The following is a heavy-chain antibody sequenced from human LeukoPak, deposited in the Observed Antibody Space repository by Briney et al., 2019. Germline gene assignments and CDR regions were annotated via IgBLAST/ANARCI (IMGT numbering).Heavy chain of an antibody. D-gene: IGHD5-18*01. CDR1: GYTFTSYG. CDR2: ISAYNGNT. Sequence: ASVKVSCKASGYTFTSYGISWVRQAPGQGLEWMGWISAYNGNTNYAQKLQGRVTMTTDTSTSTAYMELRSLRSDVTAVYYCARDRRQLWKYYYYGMDVWGQGTTVTVSS. J-gene: IGHJ6*02. CDR3: ARDRRQLWKYYYYGMDV. V-gene: IGHV1-18*01.